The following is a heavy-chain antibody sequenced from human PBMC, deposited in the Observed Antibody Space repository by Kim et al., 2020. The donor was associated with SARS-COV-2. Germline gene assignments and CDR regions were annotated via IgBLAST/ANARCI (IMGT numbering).Heavy chain of an antibody. V-gene: IGHV4-39*01. J-gene: IGHJ3*02. CDR1: GGSISSSSYY. CDR2: IYYSGST. CDR3: ARPMYSSSRPMAFDI. Sequence: SETLSLTCTVSGGSISSSSYYWGWIRQPPGKGLEWIGSIYYSGSTYYNPSLKSRVTISVDTSKNQFSLKLSSVTAADTAVYYCARPMYSSSRPMAFDIWGQGTMVTVSS. D-gene: IGHD6-6*01.